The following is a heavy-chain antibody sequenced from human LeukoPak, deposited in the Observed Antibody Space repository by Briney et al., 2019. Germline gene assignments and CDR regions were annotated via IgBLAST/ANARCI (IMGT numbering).Heavy chain of an antibody. CDR3: ATSKPDLDT. V-gene: IGHV4-4*08. D-gene: IGHD2-2*01. Sequence: SETLSLTCTVSGGSISSFYWSWIRQPPGKGLEWIGYIYSTENTNYNPSLKSRVTISVDTSKNQFSLKVKSVTASDTAVYYCATSKPDLDTWGQGTLVTVSS. J-gene: IGHJ5*02. CDR2: IYSTENT. CDR1: GGSISSFY.